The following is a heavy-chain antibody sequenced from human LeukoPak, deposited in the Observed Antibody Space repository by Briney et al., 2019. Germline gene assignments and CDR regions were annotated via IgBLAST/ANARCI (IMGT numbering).Heavy chain of an antibody. V-gene: IGHV3-23*01. CDR3: ARGSV. CDR1: GFTFSSYA. CDR2: LSGSGAST. Sequence: GGSLTLSCAASGFTFSSYAMSWVRQAPGKGLEWVSTLSGSGASTSYADSVKGRFTISRDNSKNTLSLQMNSLRFEDTAVYYCARGSVWSQGTTVTVSS. J-gene: IGHJ6*02.